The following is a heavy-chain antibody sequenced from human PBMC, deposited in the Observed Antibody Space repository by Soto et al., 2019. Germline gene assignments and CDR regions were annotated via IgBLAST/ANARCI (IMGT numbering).Heavy chain of an antibody. D-gene: IGHD6-6*01. J-gene: IGHJ4*02. Sequence: QVQLQESGPGLVEPSQTLSLTCSVSGESISSGGYYWSWIRHHPGKGLGWIGYIYDSESAYYNPSLKSRVTISMDTSKNHFAMRLSSVTAADTAVYYCARASSSSSAADYWGQGTLATVSS. CDR1: GESISSGGYY. CDR2: IYDSESA. CDR3: ARASSSSSAADY. V-gene: IGHV4-31*03.